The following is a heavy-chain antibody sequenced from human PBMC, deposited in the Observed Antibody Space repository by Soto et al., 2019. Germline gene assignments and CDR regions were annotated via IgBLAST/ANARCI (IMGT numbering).Heavy chain of an antibody. CDR2: IYYSGST. Sequence: SETLSLTCTVSGGSISSYYWSWIRQPPGKGLEWIGYIYYSGSTNYNPSLKSRVTISVDTSKNQFSLKLSSVTAADTAVYYCARGLGYCSCGSCHCWFDPWGQGTLVTVSS. D-gene: IGHD2-15*01. CDR1: GGSISSYY. J-gene: IGHJ5*02. V-gene: IGHV4-59*01. CDR3: ARGLGYCSCGSCHCWFDP.